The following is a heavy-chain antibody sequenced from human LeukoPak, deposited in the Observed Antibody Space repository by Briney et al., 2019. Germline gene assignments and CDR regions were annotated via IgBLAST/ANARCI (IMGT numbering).Heavy chain of an antibody. CDR3: AKDPMTTAAGWYFDL. J-gene: IGHJ2*01. Sequence: SETLSLTCTVSGGSISSSSYYWGWIRQPPGKGLEWIGSIYYSGSTYFNPSLKSRITISVDTSKNQFSLKLSSVTAADTAVYYCAKDPMTTAAGWYFDLWGRGTLVTVSS. CDR1: GGSISSSSYY. CDR2: IYYSGST. D-gene: IGHD4-11*01. V-gene: IGHV4-39*02.